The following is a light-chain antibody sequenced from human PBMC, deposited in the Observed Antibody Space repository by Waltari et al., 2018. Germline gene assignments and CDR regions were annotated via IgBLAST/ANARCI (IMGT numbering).Light chain of an antibody. CDR2: KVS. V-gene: IGKV2-30*01. J-gene: IGKJ2*01. CDR1: QSLVSSDGNTY. CDR3: MQGTHWPYT. Sequence: DVVMTQSPLSLPVTLGQPASISCRSSQSLVSSDGNTYLNWFQQRPGQSPRRLIYKVSNRDAEVPDRFSGSGSGTDFTLKISRVEAEDVGVYTCMQGTHWPYTFGQGTKLEIK.